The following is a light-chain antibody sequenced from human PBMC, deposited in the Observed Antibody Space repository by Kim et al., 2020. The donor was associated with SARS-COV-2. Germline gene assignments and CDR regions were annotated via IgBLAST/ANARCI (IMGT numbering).Light chain of an antibody. Sequence: SAAVGDRVTITCRASQGISNSLAWFQQKPVKAPKSLIYAASTLQSGVPSKFGGSGSGTDFALTISSLQPEDSATYYCQQYNNFPLTFGGGTKLEI. J-gene: IGKJ4*01. CDR3: QQYNNFPLT. CDR1: QGISNS. CDR2: AAS. V-gene: IGKV1-16*02.